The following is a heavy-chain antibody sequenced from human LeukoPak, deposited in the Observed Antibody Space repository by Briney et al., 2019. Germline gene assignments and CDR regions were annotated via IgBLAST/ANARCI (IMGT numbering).Heavy chain of an antibody. Sequence: PSETLSLTCTVSGGSISSYYWSWIRQPPGKGLEWIGEIYHSGSTNYNPSLKSRVTISVDKSKNQFSLKLSSVTAADTAVYYCARDRGVAGTDLYYYYMDVWGKGTTVTVSS. V-gene: IGHV4-59*12. CDR1: GGSISSYY. J-gene: IGHJ6*03. CDR3: ARDRGVAGTDLYYYYMDV. CDR2: IYHSGST. D-gene: IGHD6-19*01.